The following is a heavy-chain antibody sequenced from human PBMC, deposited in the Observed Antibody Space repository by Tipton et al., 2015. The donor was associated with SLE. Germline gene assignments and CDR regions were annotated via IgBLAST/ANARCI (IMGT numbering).Heavy chain of an antibody. CDR1: GGSIGSGSYY. CDR3: ARCGGYYNLDT. J-gene: IGHJ5*02. D-gene: IGHD3-22*01. CDR2: IYYSGST. Sequence: TLSLTCTVSGGSIGSGSYYWSWIRQLPGKGLEWIGYIYYSGSTYYNPSLKCRVTISLDTSRNQFSLTLTSVTAADTAVYHCARCGGYYNLDTWGQGTLVTVSS. V-gene: IGHV4-31*03.